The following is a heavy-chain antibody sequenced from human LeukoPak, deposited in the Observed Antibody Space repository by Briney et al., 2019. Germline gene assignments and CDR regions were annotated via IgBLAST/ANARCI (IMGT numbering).Heavy chain of an antibody. Sequence: SETLSLTCTVSGGSISSSSYYWGWIRQPPGKGLEWIGSIYYSGSTYYNPSLKSRVTVSVDTSKNQFSLKLSSVTAADTAMYYCARVLVTGNTGYYMDVWGKGTTVTVSS. CDR2: IYYSGST. D-gene: IGHD6-19*01. J-gene: IGHJ6*03. CDR1: GGSISSSSYY. CDR3: ARVLVTGNTGYYMDV. V-gene: IGHV4-39*07.